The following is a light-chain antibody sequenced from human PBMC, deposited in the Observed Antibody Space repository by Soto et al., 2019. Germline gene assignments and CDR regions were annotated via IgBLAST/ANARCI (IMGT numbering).Light chain of an antibody. Sequence: DIQMTQSPSTLSASIGDSVTITCRASQNINNWIDWYQQKPGKAPKFLIYDASTLERGVPSRFSGSGFGTEFSLTISSLQHDDFGSYSWQHMRTLGQGTNVDIK. CDR2: DAS. V-gene: IGKV1-5*01. CDR1: QNINNW. J-gene: IGKJ1*01. CDR3: QHMRT.